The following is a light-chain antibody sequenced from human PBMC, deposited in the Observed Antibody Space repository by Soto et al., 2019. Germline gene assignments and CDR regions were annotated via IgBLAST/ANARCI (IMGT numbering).Light chain of an antibody. CDR2: RNN. CDR1: TSNIGTNY. V-gene: IGLV1-47*01. J-gene: IGLJ1*01. CDR3: AAWDDSLSGHYV. Sequence: VLTQPPSASGTPGQRVTISCSGSTSNIGTNYVYWYHQLPGTAPKLLISRNNQRPSGVPDRFSGSKSGTSASLAISGLRSEDEGDYYCAAWDDSLSGHYVFGTGTKVTV.